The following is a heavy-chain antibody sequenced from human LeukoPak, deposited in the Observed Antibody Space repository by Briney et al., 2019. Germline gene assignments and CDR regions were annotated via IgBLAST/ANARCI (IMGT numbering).Heavy chain of an antibody. CDR1: GFTFSSYS. CDR2: ISSSSSYI. D-gene: IGHD6-19*01. CDR3: ARDNGAVSGLAYYFDY. Sequence: PGGSLRLSCAASGFTFSSYSMNWVRQAPVKGLEWVSSISSSSSYIYYADSVKGRFTISRDNAKNSLYLQMNSLRAEDTAVYYCARDNGAVSGLAYYFDYWGQGTLVTVSS. V-gene: IGHV3-21*01. J-gene: IGHJ4*02.